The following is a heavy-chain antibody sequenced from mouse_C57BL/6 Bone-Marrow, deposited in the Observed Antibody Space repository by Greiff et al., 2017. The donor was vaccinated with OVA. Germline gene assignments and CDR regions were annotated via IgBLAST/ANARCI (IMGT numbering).Heavy chain of an antibody. J-gene: IGHJ1*03. CDR1: GYTFTSYW. V-gene: IGHV1-69*01. CDR3: ARSDGYYVLLYWYCDV. Sequence: QVQLQQPGAELVMPGASVKLSCKASGYTFTSYWMHWVKQRPGQGLEWIGEIDPSDSYTNYNQKFKGKSTLTVDKSSSTAYMQLSSLTSEDSAVYYCARSDGYYVLLYWYCDVWGTGTTVTVSS. CDR2: IDPSDSYT. D-gene: IGHD2-3*01.